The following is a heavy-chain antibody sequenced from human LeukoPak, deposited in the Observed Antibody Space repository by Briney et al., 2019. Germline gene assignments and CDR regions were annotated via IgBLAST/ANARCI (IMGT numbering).Heavy chain of an antibody. CDR2: IYSGGST. D-gene: IGHD3-22*01. J-gene: IGHJ3*02. CDR3: ARRLLYYYDSSGYYLDAFDI. CDR1: GFTVSSNY. V-gene: IGHV3-66*02. Sequence: PPGGSLRLSCAASGFTVSSNYMSWVRQAPGKGLEWVSVIYSGGSTYYADSVKGRFTISRDNSKNTLHLQMNSLRAEDTAVYYCARRLLYYYDSSGYYLDAFDIWGQGTMVTVSP.